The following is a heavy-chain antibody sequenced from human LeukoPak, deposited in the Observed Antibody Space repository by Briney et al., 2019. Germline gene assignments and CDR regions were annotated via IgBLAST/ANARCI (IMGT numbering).Heavy chain of an antibody. CDR1: GGSFSGYY. Sequence: SETLSLTCAVYGGSFSGYYWSWIRQPPGKGLEWIGEINHSGSTNYNPSLKSQVTISVDTSKNQFSLKLSSVTAADTAVYYCARRPGAAGYYYDSSGYSNPLDYWGQGTLVTVSS. CDR3: ARRPGAAGYYYDSSGYSNPLDY. J-gene: IGHJ4*02. CDR2: INHSGST. D-gene: IGHD3-22*01. V-gene: IGHV4-34*01.